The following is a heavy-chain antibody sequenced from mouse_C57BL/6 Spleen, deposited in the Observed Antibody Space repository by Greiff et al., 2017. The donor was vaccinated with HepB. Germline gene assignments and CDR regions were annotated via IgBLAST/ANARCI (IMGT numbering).Heavy chain of an antibody. CDR1: GYSFTDYN. Sequence: EVQLQESGPELVKPGASVKISCKASGYSFTDYNMNWVKQSNGKSLEWIGVINPNYGTTSYNQKFKGKATLTVDQSSSTAYMQLNSLTSEDSAVYYCAPIGGNWAAWFAYWGQGTLVTVSA. V-gene: IGHV1-39*01. CDR2: INPNYGTT. J-gene: IGHJ3*01. CDR3: APIGGNWAAWFAY. D-gene: IGHD4-1*01.